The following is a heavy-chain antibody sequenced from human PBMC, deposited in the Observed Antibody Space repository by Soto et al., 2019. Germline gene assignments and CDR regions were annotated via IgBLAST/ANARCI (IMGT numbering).Heavy chain of an antibody. Sequence: PGGSLRLSCAASGFTVSSNYMSWVRQAPGKGLEWVSVIYSGGSTYYADSVKGRFTISRGNSKNTLYLQMNSLRAEDTAVYYCARHAYYDYVWGSPPLDYWGQGTLVTVSS. CDR3: ARHAYYDYVWGSPPLDY. CDR1: GFTVSSNY. V-gene: IGHV3-53*01. J-gene: IGHJ4*02. D-gene: IGHD3-16*01. CDR2: IYSGGST.